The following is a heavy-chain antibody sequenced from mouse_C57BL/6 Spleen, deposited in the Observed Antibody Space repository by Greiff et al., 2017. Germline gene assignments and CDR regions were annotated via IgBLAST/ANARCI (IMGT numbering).Heavy chain of an antibody. Sequence: EVMLVESGGGLVKPGGSLKLSCAASGFTFSDYGMHWVRQAPEKGLEWVAYISSGSSTIYYADTVKGRFTISRDNAKNTLFLQMTSLRSEDTAMYYCASPYDYDYYYAMDYWGQGTSVTVSS. CDR3: ASPYDYDYYYAMDY. V-gene: IGHV5-17*01. D-gene: IGHD2-4*01. CDR2: ISSGSSTI. CDR1: GFTFSDYG. J-gene: IGHJ4*01.